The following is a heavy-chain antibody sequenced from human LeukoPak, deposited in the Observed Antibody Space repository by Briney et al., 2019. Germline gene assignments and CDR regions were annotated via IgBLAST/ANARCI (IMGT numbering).Heavy chain of an antibody. CDR2: INPNSGGT. Sequence: ASVKVSCKASGYTFTGYYMHWVRQAPGQRLEWMGWINPNSGGTNYAQKFQGRVTMTRDTSISTAYMELSRLRSDDTAVYYCARFRAVIDYLIDYWGQGTLVTVSS. CDR1: GYTFTGYY. CDR3: ARFRAVIDYLIDY. J-gene: IGHJ4*02. D-gene: IGHD3-10*01. V-gene: IGHV1-2*02.